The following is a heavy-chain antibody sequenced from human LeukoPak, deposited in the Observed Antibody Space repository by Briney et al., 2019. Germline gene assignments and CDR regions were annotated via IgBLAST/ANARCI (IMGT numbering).Heavy chain of an antibody. CDR3: ARILAAADTAYYFDY. Sequence: SETLSLTCTVSGDSISRSHNYWGWIRQPPGKGLEWIGSIYYSGYTYYNPSLKSRVTVSVDTSKNQFSLRLNSVTATDTAVYYCARILAAADTAYYFDYWGQGTPVTVSS. V-gene: IGHV4-39*01. CDR2: IYYSGYT. CDR1: GDSISRSHNY. J-gene: IGHJ4*02. D-gene: IGHD6-13*01.